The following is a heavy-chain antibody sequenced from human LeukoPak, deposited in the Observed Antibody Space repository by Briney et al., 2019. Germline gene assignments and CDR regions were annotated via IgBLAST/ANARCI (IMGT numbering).Heavy chain of an antibody. CDR3: AKDRYYYDSSGYYIVDY. CDR1: GFTLSSYA. V-gene: IGHV3-23*01. CDR2: ISDTGNT. D-gene: IGHD3-22*01. Sequence: GGSLRLSCAASGFTLSSYAMSWVRQAPGKGLEWVSAISDTGNTYHADSVKGRFTISRDSSKNTLFLQMNRLRPEDAAVYYCAKDRYYYDSSGYYIVDYWGQGTLVTVSS. J-gene: IGHJ4*02.